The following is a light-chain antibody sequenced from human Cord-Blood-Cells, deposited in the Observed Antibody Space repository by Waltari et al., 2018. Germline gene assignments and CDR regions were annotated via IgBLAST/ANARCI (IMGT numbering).Light chain of an antibody. CDR3: CSYAGSSTYV. V-gene: IGLV2-23*02. CDR1: SSDVGSYNL. Sequence: QPALTQPASVSGSPGQSITISCTGTSSDVGSYNLVSWYQQHPGKAPKLMIYEVSKRPSVVSNRFSGSKSGNTASLTISGLQAEDEADYYCCSYAGSSTYVFGTGTKVTVL. CDR2: EVS. J-gene: IGLJ1*01.